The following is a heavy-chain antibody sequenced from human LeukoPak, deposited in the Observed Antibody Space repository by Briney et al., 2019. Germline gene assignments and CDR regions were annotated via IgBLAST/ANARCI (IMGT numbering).Heavy chain of an antibody. CDR3: ARADNSSSWYYYYYYYMDV. CDR2: ISSSSSYI. Sequence: AGGSLRLSCAGSGFTFSSYSMNWVRQAPGKGLEWVSSISSSSSYIYYADSVKGRFTISRDNAKNSLYLQMNSLRAEDTAVYYCARADNSSSWYYYYYYYMDVWGKGTTVTISS. J-gene: IGHJ6*03. D-gene: IGHD6-13*01. CDR1: GFTFSSYS. V-gene: IGHV3-21*01.